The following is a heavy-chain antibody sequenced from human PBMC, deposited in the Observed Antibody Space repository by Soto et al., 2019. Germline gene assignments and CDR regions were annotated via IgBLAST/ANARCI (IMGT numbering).Heavy chain of an antibody. Sequence: SETLSLTCAVYGGSFSGYYWSWIRQPPGKGLEWIGEINHSGSTNYNPSLKSRVTISVDTSKNQFSLKLSSVTAADTAVYYCARFVVASYYMDVWGKGTTVTVSS. CDR2: INHSGST. D-gene: IGHD2-2*01. CDR3: ARFVVASYYMDV. V-gene: IGHV4-34*01. CDR1: GGSFSGYY. J-gene: IGHJ6*03.